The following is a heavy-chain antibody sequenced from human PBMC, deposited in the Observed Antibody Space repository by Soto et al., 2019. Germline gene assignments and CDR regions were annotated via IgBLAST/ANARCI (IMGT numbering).Heavy chain of an antibody. J-gene: IGHJ3*02. CDR1: GFTFSSYG. CDR2: ISYDGSNK. CDR3: AKGDVLLWFGEPQGGAFDI. D-gene: IGHD3-10*01. Sequence: QVQLVESGGGVVQPGRSLRPSCAASGFTFSSYGMHWVRQAPGKGLEWVAVISYDGSNKYYADSVKGRFTISRDNSKNTLYLQMNSLRAEDTAVYYCAKGDVLLWFGEPQGGAFDIWGQGTMVTVSS. V-gene: IGHV3-30*18.